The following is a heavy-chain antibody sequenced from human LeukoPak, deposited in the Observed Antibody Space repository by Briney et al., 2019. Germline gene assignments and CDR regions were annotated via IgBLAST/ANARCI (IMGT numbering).Heavy chain of an antibody. D-gene: IGHD4-23*01. V-gene: IGHV1-8*01. CDR2: MKPKSGET. J-gene: IGHJ5*02. CDR3: ARDYGGNSGWFDP. CDR1: GYTLTNYD. Sequence: ASVKVSCKASGYTLTNYDINWVRQATGQGLEWMGWMKPKSGETGYAQKFQGRATMTRDASINTAYMELSSLTSEDTAVYYCARDYGGNSGWFDPWGQGTLVTVSS.